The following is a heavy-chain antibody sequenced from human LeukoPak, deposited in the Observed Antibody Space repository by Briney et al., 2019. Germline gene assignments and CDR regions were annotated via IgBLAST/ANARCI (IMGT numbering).Heavy chain of an antibody. D-gene: IGHD3-22*01. J-gene: IGHJ6*02. CDR3: ARAYPTYYDSSGYWYYYYGMDV. CDR2: ISSSSCYI. V-gene: IGHV3-21*01. CDR1: GFTFSSYS. Sequence: GGSLRLSCAASGFTFSSYSMNWVRQAPGKGLEWVSSISSSSCYIYYADSVKGRFTISRDNAKNSLYLQMNSLRAEDTAVYYCARAYPTYYDSSGYWYYYYGMDVWGQGTTVTVSS.